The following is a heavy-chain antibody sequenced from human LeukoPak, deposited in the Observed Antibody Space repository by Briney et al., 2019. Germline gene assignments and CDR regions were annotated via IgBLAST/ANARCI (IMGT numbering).Heavy chain of an antibody. Sequence: PGGSLRLSCAASGFTFSSYAMSWVRQAPGKGLEWVPAISGSGGSTYYADSVKGRFTISRDNSKNTLYLQMNSLRAEDTAVYYCAKHDGYDSSGYYCHVTDYWGQGTLVTVSS. J-gene: IGHJ4*02. V-gene: IGHV3-23*01. CDR1: GFTFSSYA. CDR2: ISGSGGST. D-gene: IGHD3-22*01. CDR3: AKHDGYDSSGYYCHVTDY.